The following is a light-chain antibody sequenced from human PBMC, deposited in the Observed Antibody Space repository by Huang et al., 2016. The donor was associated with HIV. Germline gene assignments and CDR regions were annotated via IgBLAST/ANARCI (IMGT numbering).Light chain of an antibody. CDR2: GAS. V-gene: IGKV1-33*01. J-gene: IGKJ2*01. CDR1: QDIRSY. CDR3: QQYDSLYT. Sequence: IQMTQSPASLSAYVGDRVTISCQANQDIRSYLNWYQQKPGKGPRLLIYGASNLQAGVPSRFSGNGSGTDFTITISSLQSEDIATYYCQQYDSLYTFGQGTRLEIK.